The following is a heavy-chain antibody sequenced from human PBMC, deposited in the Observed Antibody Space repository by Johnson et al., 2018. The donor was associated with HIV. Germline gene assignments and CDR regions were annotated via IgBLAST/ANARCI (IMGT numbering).Heavy chain of an antibody. V-gene: IGHV3-9*01. J-gene: IGHJ3*02. D-gene: IGHD4-23*01. Sequence: VQLVESGGGLVQPGRSLRLSCAASGFTFGDYAMPWVRQAPGKGLEWVSGISWNSDPIGYADSVKGRFTISRDNSKNTRYLHMNSLGAEDTAVYYCARVITEGGTRWAFDIWGQGTIVTVSS. CDR1: GFTFGDYA. CDR3: ARVITEGGTRWAFDI. CDR2: ISWNSDPI.